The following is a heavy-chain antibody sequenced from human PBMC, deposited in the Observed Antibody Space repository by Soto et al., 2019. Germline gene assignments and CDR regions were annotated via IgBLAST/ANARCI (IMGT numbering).Heavy chain of an antibody. CDR1: GYTFTSYY. V-gene: IGHV1-46*01. J-gene: IGHJ6*02. CDR3: ARDLGQLVGYYYYGMDV. CDR2: INPSGGST. D-gene: IGHD6-6*01. Sequence: ALVKVSCKASGYTFTSYYMHWVRQAPGQGLEWMGIINPSGGSTSYAQKFQGRVTMTRDTSTSTVYMELSSLRSEDTAVYYCARDLGQLVGYYYYGMDVWGQGTTVTVSS.